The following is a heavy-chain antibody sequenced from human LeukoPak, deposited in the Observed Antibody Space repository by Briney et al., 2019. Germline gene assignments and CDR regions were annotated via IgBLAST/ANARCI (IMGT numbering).Heavy chain of an antibody. CDR3: ARDLAACTNTPCYDIRFDS. D-gene: IGHD2-8*01. CDR1: GFTFSSYS. V-gene: IGHV3-21*01. J-gene: IGHJ5*01. CDR2: ISGSSSYI. Sequence: GGSLRLSCAASGFTFSSYSMNWVRQAPGKGLEWISSISGSSSYIYYADSVKGRFTISRDNAKNSLYLQMNSLRAEDTAVYYCARDLAACTNTPCYDIRFDSWGQGTLVTVSS.